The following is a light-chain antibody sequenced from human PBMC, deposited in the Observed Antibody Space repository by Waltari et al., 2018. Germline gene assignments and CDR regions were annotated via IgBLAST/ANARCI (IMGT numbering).Light chain of an antibody. CDR1: QDITNY. V-gene: IGKV1-33*01. Sequence: DVQMTQSPSSLSASIGHRVPITCQASQDITNYLNGYQQKPVNAPNLLIYATSNLESGVPPRFSGSGSGTLFTFTISSLQPEDIATYYCQQYDSLPLTFGPGTTVDV. CDR3: QQYDSLPLT. CDR2: ATS. J-gene: IGKJ3*01.